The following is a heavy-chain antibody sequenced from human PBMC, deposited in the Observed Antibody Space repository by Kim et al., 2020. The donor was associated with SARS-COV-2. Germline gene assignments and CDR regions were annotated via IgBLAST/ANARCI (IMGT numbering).Heavy chain of an antibody. D-gene: IGHD2-15*01. CDR1: GGSVSSGSYY. CDR2: SYYSGST. Sequence: SETLSLTCTVSGGSVSSGSYYWSWIRQPPGKGLEWIGYSYYSGSTNYNPSLKSRVTISVDMSKNQISLKLRSVTAADTAVYYCARGEADEYYYYYYGMDVWGQGTTVTVSS. J-gene: IGHJ6*02. V-gene: IGHV4-61*01. CDR3: ARGEADEYYYYYYGMDV.